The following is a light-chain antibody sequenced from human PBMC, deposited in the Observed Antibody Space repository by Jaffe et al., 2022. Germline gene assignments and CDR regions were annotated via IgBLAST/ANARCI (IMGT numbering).Light chain of an antibody. Sequence: QSVLTQPPSVSGAPGQRVTISCTGSNSNIGAGYDVHWYQHLPGTAPKLLMYGNSNRPSGVPDRFSGSKSGTSASLAITGLQAEDEADYYCQSYDSSLSSWVFGGGTKLTVL. CDR1: NSNIGAGYD. CDR3: QSYDSSLSSWV. V-gene: IGLV1-40*01. CDR2: GNS. J-gene: IGLJ3*02.